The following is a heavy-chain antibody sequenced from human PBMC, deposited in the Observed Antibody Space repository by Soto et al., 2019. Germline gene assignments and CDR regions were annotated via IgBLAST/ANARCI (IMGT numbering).Heavy chain of an antibody. V-gene: IGHV1-69*06. J-gene: IGHJ6*02. Sequence: QVQLVQSGAEVKKPGSSVKVSCKASGGTFSSYAISWVRQAPGQGLEWMGGIIPIFGTANYAQKFQGRVTITADKSTSTAYMELSSLRSEDTAVYYCARAPSGEAARDYYYYGMDVWGQGTTVTVSS. CDR3: ARAPSGEAARDYYYYGMDV. CDR2: IIPIFGTA. D-gene: IGHD6-6*01. CDR1: GGTFSSYA.